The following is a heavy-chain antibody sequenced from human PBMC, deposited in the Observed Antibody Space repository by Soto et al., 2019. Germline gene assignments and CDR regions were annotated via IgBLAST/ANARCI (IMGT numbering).Heavy chain of an antibody. J-gene: IGHJ4*02. CDR1: GFTFSHYW. CDR2: LNHDANRT. D-gene: IGHD2-8*01. Sequence: EVQLLQSGGGSVRPGGTLTLSCAASGFTFSHYWMHWVRQVPGRGLLWVSRLNHDANRTAYADSVRGRFTISRDNAKNTLYLHMSSVRAEDSATYYCVRSTSGCFDYWGQEAEVSVSS. CDR3: VRSTSGCFDY. V-gene: IGHV3-74*01.